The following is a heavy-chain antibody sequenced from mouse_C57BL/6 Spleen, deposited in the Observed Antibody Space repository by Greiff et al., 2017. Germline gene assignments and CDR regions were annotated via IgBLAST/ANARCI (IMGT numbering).Heavy chain of an antibody. CDR1: GYTFTSYW. J-gene: IGHJ3*01. Sequence: QVQLKQPGAELVKPGASVKMSCKASGYTFTSYWITWVKQRPGQGLEWIGDIYPGSGSTNYNEKFESKATLTVDTSSSTAYMQLSSLTSEDSAVYYCGRQDGSSSWFAYWGQGTLVTVSA. D-gene: IGHD1-1*01. CDR2: IYPGSGST. CDR3: GRQDGSSSWFAY. V-gene: IGHV1-55*01.